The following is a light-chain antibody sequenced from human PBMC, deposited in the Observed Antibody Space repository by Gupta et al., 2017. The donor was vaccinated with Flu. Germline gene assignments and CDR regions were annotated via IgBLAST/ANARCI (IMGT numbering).Light chain of an antibody. CDR1: DIESKS. CDR2: DDS. V-gene: IGLV3-21*03. Sequence: SSVLTQPPSESVAPGKTARITCGGDDIESKSVHWCQQKPGQAPVLVVYDDSDRPSGIPERFSGSNSGNTATLTISRVEAGDEADYYCQVWDTSSDHVVFGGGTKLTVL. J-gene: IGLJ2*01. CDR3: QVWDTSSDHVV.